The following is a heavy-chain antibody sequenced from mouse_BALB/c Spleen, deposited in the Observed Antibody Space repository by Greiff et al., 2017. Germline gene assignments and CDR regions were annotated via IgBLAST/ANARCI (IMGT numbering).Heavy chain of an antibody. J-gene: IGHJ3*01. D-gene: IGHD2-10*01. Sequence: LVESGPELVKPGASVKVSCKASGYSFTDYNMYWVKQSHGKSLEWIGYIDPYNGGTSYNQKFKGKATLTVDKSSSTAFMHLNSLTSEDSAVYYCARCAYYGNPAWFAYWGQGTLVTVSA. CDR2: IDPYNGGT. CDR3: ARCAYYGNPAWFAY. V-gene: IGHV1S135*01. CDR1: GYSFTDYN.